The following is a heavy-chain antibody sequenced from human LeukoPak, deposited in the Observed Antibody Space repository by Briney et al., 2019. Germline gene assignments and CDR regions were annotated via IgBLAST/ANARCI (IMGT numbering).Heavy chain of an antibody. J-gene: IGHJ4*02. CDR2: ISYDGSNK. Sequence: GGSLRLSCAVSGLTFSSSWMNWVRQAPGKGLEWVAVISYDGSNKYYADSVKGRFTISRDNSKNTLYLQMNSLRAEDTAVYYCAREPIPYYYDSSGYLPTMAFDYWGQGALVTVSS. V-gene: IGHV3-30-3*01. CDR1: GLTFSSSW. D-gene: IGHD3-22*01. CDR3: AREPIPYYYDSSGYLPTMAFDY.